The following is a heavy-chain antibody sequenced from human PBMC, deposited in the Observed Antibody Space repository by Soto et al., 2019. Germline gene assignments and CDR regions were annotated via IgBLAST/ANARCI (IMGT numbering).Heavy chain of an antibody. V-gene: IGHV1-69*04. CDR2: IIPILGIA. Sequence: EASVKVSCKASGCTFSSYTISWVRQAPGQGLEWMGRIIPILGIANYAQKFQGRVTITADKSTSTAYMELSSLRSEDTAVYYCARDIAHQLDLDYYYYMDVWGKGTTVTVSS. CDR1: GCTFSSYT. J-gene: IGHJ6*03. CDR3: ARDIAHQLDLDYYYYMDV. D-gene: IGHD6-13*01.